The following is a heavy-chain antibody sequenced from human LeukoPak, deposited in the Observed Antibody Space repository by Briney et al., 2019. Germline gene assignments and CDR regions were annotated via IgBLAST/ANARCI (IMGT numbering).Heavy chain of an antibody. D-gene: IGHD6-13*01. V-gene: IGHV1-69*13. J-gene: IGHJ6*02. CDR2: IIPIFGTA. CDR1: GGTFSSYA. Sequence: ASVKVSCKASGGTFSSYAISWVRQAPGQGLEWMGRIIPIFGTANYAQKFQGRVTITADESTSTAYMELSSLRSEDTAVYYCARDSSSWYSSGGMDVWGQGTTVTVSS. CDR3: ARDSSSWYSSGGMDV.